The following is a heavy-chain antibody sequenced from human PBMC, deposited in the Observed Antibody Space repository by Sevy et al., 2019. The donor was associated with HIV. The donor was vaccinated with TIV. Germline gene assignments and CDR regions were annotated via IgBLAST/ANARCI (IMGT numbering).Heavy chain of an antibody. CDR2: IKVDGSEK. CDR3: ARDCSSTSCLWGLDV. J-gene: IGHJ6*02. V-gene: IGHV3-7*03. Sequence: GGSLRLSCAVSGFTFRSYWMSWVRQAPGKGLEWVAHIKVDGSEKYHVDSVKGRFTTSRDNAKNSLFLQMNSLRVEDTAVYYCARDCSSTSCLWGLDVWGQGTAFTVSS. CDR1: GFTFRSYW. D-gene: IGHD2-2*01.